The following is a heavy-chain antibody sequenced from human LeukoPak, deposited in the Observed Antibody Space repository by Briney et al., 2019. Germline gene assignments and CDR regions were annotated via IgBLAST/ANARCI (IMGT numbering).Heavy chain of an antibody. CDR1: GGSISSSSYY. Sequence: PSETLSLTCTVSGGSISSSSYYWGWIRQPPGKGLEWIGSIYYSGSTYHNPSLKSRVTISVDTSKNQFSLKLSSVTAADTAVYYCARRNEGCSSTSCPLRDAFDIWGQGTMVIVSS. CDR2: IYYSGST. D-gene: IGHD2-2*01. CDR3: ARRNEGCSSTSCPLRDAFDI. V-gene: IGHV4-39*01. J-gene: IGHJ3*02.